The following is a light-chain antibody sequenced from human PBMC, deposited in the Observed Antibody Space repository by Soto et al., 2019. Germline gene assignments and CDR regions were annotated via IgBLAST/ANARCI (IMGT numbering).Light chain of an antibody. Sequence: EIVMTKSPATLSVSPGERATLSCIASQSISGTYLAWYQQKPGQSPRLLIYSASTRAPGIPDRFSGSGSGTDFTLTISRLEPEHFAVYYCQHYGSSPSTFGRGTKVDIK. CDR3: QHYGSSPST. J-gene: IGKJ1*01. CDR1: QSISGTY. V-gene: IGKV3-20*01. CDR2: SAS.